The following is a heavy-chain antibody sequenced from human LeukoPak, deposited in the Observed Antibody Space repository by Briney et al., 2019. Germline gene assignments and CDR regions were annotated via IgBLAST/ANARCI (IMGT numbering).Heavy chain of an antibody. CDR2: INPNSGGT. J-gene: IGHJ5*02. Sequence: ASVKVSCKASGYTFTGYYMHWVRQAPGQGLEWMGWINPNSGGTNYAQKFQGRVTLTRDTSINTAYMELSRLRSDDTALYFCALEKIVAASTLRERVKWFDPWGQGTLVTVSS. V-gene: IGHV1-2*02. D-gene: IGHD5-12*01. CDR3: ALEKIVAASTLRERVKWFDP. CDR1: GYTFTGYY.